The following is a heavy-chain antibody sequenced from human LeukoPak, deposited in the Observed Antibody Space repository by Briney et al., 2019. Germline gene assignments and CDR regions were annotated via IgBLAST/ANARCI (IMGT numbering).Heavy chain of an antibody. V-gene: IGHV4-34*01. J-gene: IGHJ4*02. Sequence: SETLSLTCGVHGASFSGYYWSWIRQPPGKGLEWIGSIYYSGSTYYNPSLKSRVTISVDTSKNQFSLKLSSVAAADTAVYYCTRDRSGYSYEIDYWGQGTLVTVSS. CDR1: GASFSGYY. CDR2: IYYSGST. CDR3: TRDRSGYSYEIDY. D-gene: IGHD5-18*01.